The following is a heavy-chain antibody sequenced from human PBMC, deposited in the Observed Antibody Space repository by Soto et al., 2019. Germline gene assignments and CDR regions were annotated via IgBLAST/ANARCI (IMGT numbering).Heavy chain of an antibody. CDR2: LYYSGST. CDR3: AREVLDDSSGYERWFDP. CDR1: GGSISSYY. Sequence: SETLSLTCTVSGGSISSYYWSWIRQPPWKGLEWIGCLYYSGSTNYNPSLKSRVTISVDTSKNQFSLKLSAVTAADTAVYYCAREVLDDSSGYERWFDPWGQGTLVTV. V-gene: IGHV4-59*01. D-gene: IGHD3-22*01. J-gene: IGHJ5*02.